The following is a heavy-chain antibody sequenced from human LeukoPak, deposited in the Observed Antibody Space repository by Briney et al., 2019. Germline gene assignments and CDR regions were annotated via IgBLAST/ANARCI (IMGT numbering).Heavy chain of an antibody. J-gene: IGHJ4*02. CDR2: IYGGGST. CDR1: GFTVSSNY. Sequence: GGSLRLSCAASGFTVSSNYMTWVRQAPGKGLEWVSIIYGGGSTYYADSVKGRFTISRDNSKNTLYLQMNSLRADGTAVYYCASIVGTTQPDYWGQGTLVTVSS. CDR3: ASIVGTTQPDY. D-gene: IGHD1-26*01. V-gene: IGHV3-53*01.